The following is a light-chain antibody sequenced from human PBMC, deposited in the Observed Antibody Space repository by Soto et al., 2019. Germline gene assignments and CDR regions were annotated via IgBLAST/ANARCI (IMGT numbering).Light chain of an antibody. V-gene: IGLV2-8*01. CDR2: EVT. CDR1: SSDIGGYNY. Sequence: QSALTQPPSASGSPGQSVTISCTGTSSDIGGYNYVSWYQQHPGKAPKLMIYEVTKRPSGVPDRFSGSKSGNMASLTVSGLQAEDDADYYCSSYAGSNNVVVFGGGTKLTVL. CDR3: SSYAGSNNVVV. J-gene: IGLJ2*01.